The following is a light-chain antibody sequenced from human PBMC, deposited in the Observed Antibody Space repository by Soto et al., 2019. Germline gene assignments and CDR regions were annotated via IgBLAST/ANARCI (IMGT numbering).Light chain of an antibody. CDR1: HDVGNY. Sequence: TLSPTSLIASVGDRVTITCQASHDVGNYLNWYQQKPGEPPRLLISGASNLEPGVPARFSGSGSGTDFTLIISEVQPEDVATYFCQQYDNIILSFGGGTKVEI. CDR3: QQYDNIILS. J-gene: IGKJ4*01. V-gene: IGKV1-33*01. CDR2: GAS.